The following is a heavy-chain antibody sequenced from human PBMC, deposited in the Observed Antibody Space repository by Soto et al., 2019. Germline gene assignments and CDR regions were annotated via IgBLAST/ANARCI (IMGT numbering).Heavy chain of an antibody. J-gene: IGHJ4*02. V-gene: IGHV1-58*01. CDR2: IVVGSGNT. CDR3: AADLSAGSYRYFDY. D-gene: IGHD1-26*01. CDR1: GFTFTSSA. Sequence: SVKVSCKASGFTFTSSAVQWVRQARGQRLEWIGWIVVGSGNTNYAQKFQERVTITRDMSTSTAYMELSSLRSEDTAVYYCAADLSAGSYRYFDYWGQGTLVTVSS.